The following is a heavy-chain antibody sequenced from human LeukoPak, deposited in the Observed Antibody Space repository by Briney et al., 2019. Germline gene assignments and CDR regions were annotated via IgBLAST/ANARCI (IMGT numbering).Heavy chain of an antibody. D-gene: IGHD6-19*01. CDR3: ARNSGWYGIS. V-gene: IGHV3-23*01. J-gene: IGHJ4*02. Sequence: HTGGSLRLSCSASGFSFSSDGMSWVRQAPGKGLEWVSGILGGAGSTYYADSVKGRFTISRDNYKNTLYLQLTSLSDDDTAVYFGARNSGWYGISWGQGTLVIVSS. CDR2: ILGGAGST. CDR1: GFSFSSDG.